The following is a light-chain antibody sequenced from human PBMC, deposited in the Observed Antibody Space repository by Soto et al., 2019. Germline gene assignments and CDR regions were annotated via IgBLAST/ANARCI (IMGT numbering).Light chain of an antibody. Sequence: DIQMTQSPSSLSASVGDRVTITCRASQDIGNDLGWYQQKPGKAPKRLIYSTYSLQTGVPSRFSGSGSGTDFSLIISLLQPVDSATYFCLQHNSYPRTFGQGTKVEV. CDR3: LQHNSYPRT. CDR1: QDIGND. CDR2: STY. J-gene: IGKJ1*01. V-gene: IGKV1-17*01.